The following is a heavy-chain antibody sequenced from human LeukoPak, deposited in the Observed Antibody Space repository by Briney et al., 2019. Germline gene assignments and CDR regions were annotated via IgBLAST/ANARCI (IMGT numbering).Heavy chain of an antibody. J-gene: IGHJ4*02. CDR3: ARDPFEDPDYGDYENHFDY. CDR1: GYTFTSYG. V-gene: IGHV1-18*01. D-gene: IGHD4-17*01. CDR2: ISAYNGNT. Sequence: ASVKVSCKASGYTFTSYGISWVRQAPGQGLEWMGWISAYNGNTNYAQKLQGRVTMTTDTSTSTAYMELRSLRSDDTAVYYCARDPFEDPDYGDYENHFDYWGQGTLVTVSS.